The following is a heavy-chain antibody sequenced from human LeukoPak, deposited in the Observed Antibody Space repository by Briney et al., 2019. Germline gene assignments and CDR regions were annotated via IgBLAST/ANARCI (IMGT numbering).Heavy chain of an antibody. CDR1: GGSFSGYY. CDR2: IYYSGST. J-gene: IGHJ4*02. Sequence: SETLSLTCAVYGGSFSGYYWSWIRQPPGKGLEWIGSIYYSGSTYYNPSLKSRVTISVDTSKNQFSLKLSSVTAADTAVYYCARTGYYYDSSDYWGQGTLVTVSS. D-gene: IGHD3-22*01. V-gene: IGHV4-34*01. CDR3: ARTGYYYDSSDY.